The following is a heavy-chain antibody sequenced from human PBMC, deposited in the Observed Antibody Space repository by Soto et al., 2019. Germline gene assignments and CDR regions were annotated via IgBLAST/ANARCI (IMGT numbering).Heavy chain of an antibody. Sequence: WASVKVSCKASGYTFSSYYMHWVRQAPGQGLEWMGIINPSGGVTNYAQKFQGRVTMTRDTSTTTVYMELSSLRSEDTAVYYCARGGPRQLVIYGVDVWGQGTTVTVSS. CDR1: GYTFSSYY. CDR2: INPSGGVT. CDR3: ARGGPRQLVIYGVDV. V-gene: IGHV1-46*01. J-gene: IGHJ6*02. D-gene: IGHD6-6*01.